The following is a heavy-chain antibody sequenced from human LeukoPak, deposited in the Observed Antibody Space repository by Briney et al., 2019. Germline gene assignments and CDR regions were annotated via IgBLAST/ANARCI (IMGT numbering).Heavy chain of an antibody. CDR1: GGSINNYY. D-gene: IGHD1-26*01. CDR2: IYYSGST. Sequence: SETLSLTCTVSGGSINNYYWSWVRQPPGQGLEWLGYIYYSGSTNYNPSLKSRVTISVDTSNNQFSLKLSSVTAADTAVYYCASLSGGSYSDYWGQGTLVTVSS. J-gene: IGHJ4*02. V-gene: IGHV4-59*01. CDR3: ASLSGGSYSDY.